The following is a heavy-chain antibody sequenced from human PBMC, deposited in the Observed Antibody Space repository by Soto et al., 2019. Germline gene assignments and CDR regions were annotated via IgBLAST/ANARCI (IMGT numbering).Heavy chain of an antibody. CDR3: ARVVPGAEAWFGP. CDR1: GYTFSNYG. CDR2: ISLYSDGT. D-gene: IGHD2-2*01. V-gene: IGHV1-18*01. J-gene: IGHJ5*02. Sequence: ASVKVSCKTAGYTFSNYGITWLRQAPGQPLEWLGWISLYSDGTNYAQKFQGRVSMTTDTSTTTAYMELRSLRSDDTAVYYCARVVPGAEAWFGPWGQGTLVTVSS.